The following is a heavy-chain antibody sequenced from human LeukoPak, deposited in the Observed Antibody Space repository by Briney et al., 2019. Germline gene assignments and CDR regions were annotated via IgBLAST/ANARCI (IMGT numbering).Heavy chain of an antibody. V-gene: IGHV4-30-4*08. CDR3: ARDRWGSSGWYDDY. CDR2: IYYSGST. J-gene: IGHJ4*02. Sequence: PSQTLSLTCTVSGGSISSGDYYWSWIRQTPGKGLEWIGYIYYSGSTSYSPSLKSRVTISVDTSKNQFSLKLSSVTAADTAVYYCARDRWGSSGWYDDYWGQGTLVTVSS. D-gene: IGHD6-19*01. CDR1: GGSISSGDYY.